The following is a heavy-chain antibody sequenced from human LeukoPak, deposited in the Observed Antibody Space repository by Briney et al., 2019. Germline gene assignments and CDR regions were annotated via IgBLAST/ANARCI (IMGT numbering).Heavy chain of an antibody. CDR1: GYSFTGYY. Sequence: ASVKVSCKASGYSFTGYYMHWVRQAPGQGLEWMGWINPKSGGTWYAQKFQGRVTMTRDTSISTVYMELSRLTSDDTAVYYYASLSPYSGEPRDFDHWGQGTLVTVSS. D-gene: IGHD1-26*01. J-gene: IGHJ4*02. CDR3: ASLSPYSGEPRDFDH. V-gene: IGHV1-2*02. CDR2: INPKSGGT.